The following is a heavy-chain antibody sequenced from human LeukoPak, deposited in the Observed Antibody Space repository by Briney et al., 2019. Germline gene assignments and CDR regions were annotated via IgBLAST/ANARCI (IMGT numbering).Heavy chain of an antibody. D-gene: IGHD1-7*01. J-gene: IGHJ6*02. Sequence: SETLSLTCTVSGGSISSYYWSWIRQPPGKGLEWIGYIYYSGSTNYNPSLESRVTISVDTSKNQFSLKLSSVTAADTAVYYCARARVELGFYYYYGMDVWGQGTTVTVSS. CDR2: IYYSGST. CDR3: ARARVELGFYYYYGMDV. CDR1: GGSISSYY. V-gene: IGHV4-59*01.